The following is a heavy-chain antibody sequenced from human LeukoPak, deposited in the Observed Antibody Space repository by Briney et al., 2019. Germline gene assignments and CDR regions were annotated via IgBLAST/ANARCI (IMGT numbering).Heavy chain of an antibody. D-gene: IGHD6-13*01. V-gene: IGHV3-9*03. CDR3: AKVAHNSWPFYSDS. CDR2: IDWNSAST. CDR1: GFIFDDYA. Sequence: GGSLRLSCVGSGFIFDDYAMHWVRQAPGKGLEWVAGIDWNSASTGYADSVKGRFTISIDNAKNSLYLHMNSLRIDDMALYYCAKVAHNSWPFYSDSWGQGTLVTVSS. J-gene: IGHJ4*02.